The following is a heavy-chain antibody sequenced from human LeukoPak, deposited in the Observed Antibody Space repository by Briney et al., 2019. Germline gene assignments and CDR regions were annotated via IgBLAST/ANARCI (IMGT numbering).Heavy chain of an antibody. CDR2: IYYNLST. V-gene: IGHV4-39*07. CDR1: GDTIDTRHFY. CDR3: AKGGDAYKVGNY. Sequence: PSETLSLTCIVSGDTIDTRHFYWTWIRQPPGKGLEWIGSIYYNLSTSYNPSLLSRGTISVATSKNQFSLRLTSVTAADTAMYYCAKGGDAYKVGNYWGPGTMVTVSS. J-gene: IGHJ1*01. D-gene: IGHD5-24*01.